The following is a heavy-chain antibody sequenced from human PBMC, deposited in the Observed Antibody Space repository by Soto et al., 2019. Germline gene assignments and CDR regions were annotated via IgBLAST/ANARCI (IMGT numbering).Heavy chain of an antibody. CDR1: GGSISSYY. V-gene: IGHV4-59*01. D-gene: IGHD3-3*01. CDR2: IYYSGST. Sequence: SETLSLTCTVSGGSISSYYWSWIRQPPGKGLEWIGYIYYSGSTNYNPSLKSRVTISVDTSKNQFSLKLSSVTAADTAVYYCARDSITIFGVGSSGFDPWGQGTLVTVSS. J-gene: IGHJ5*02. CDR3: ARDSITIFGVGSSGFDP.